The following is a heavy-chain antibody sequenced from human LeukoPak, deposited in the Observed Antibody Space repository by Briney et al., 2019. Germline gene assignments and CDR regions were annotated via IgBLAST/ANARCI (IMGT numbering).Heavy chain of an antibody. CDR1: GFTFSSYW. CDR3: AREMGDVTFDY. J-gene: IGHJ4*02. D-gene: IGHD3-16*01. Sequence: GGSLRLSCAASGFTFSSYWMHWVRQAPGKGLEWVSSISSSSSYIYYADSVKGRFTISRDNAKNSLYLQMNSLRAEDTAVYYCAREMGDVTFDYWGQGTLVTVSS. CDR2: ISSSSSYI. V-gene: IGHV3-21*01.